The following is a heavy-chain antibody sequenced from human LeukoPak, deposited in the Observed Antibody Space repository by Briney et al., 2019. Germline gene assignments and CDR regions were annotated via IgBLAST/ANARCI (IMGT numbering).Heavy chain of an antibody. J-gene: IGHJ4*02. Sequence: SETLSLTCGVSGGSITSTNWWSGVRQPPGQGLEWIGEVSLSGLTNYNPSLSSRVIMALDTSKNHLSLHLTSVTAADTAVYYCSRENGAFSPFGYWGQGYLVTVLS. CDR1: GGSITSTNW. V-gene: IGHV4-4*02. CDR2: VSLSGLT. D-gene: IGHD2-8*01. CDR3: SRENGAFSPFGY.